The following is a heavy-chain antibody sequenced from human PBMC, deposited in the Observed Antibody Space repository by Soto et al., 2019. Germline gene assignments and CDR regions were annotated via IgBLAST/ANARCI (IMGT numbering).Heavy chain of an antibody. V-gene: IGHV3-48*01. CDR3: AKRSSSSTFDY. CDR2: ISPSSNPI. J-gene: IGHJ4*02. Sequence: PGGSLRLSCAASGFTFSTYSMNWVRQAPGKGLEWISYISPSSNPIYYADSVKGRFTISRDNSKNTLYLQMNSLRAEDTAVYYCAKRSSSSTFDYWGQGTLVTVSS. CDR1: GFTFSTYS. D-gene: IGHD6-6*01.